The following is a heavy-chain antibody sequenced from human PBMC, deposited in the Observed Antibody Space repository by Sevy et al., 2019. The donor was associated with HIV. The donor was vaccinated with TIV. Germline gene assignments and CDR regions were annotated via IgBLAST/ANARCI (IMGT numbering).Heavy chain of an antibody. Sequence: GGSLRLSCTASGFTFSSHDMVWVRQAPGKGLEWVSGISEGGKNTYYADSVRGRFTISRDDSKITVYLQMNSLRADDTALYYCAREREEDHSSWDFDFWGQGTLVTVSS. CDR1: GFTFSSHD. CDR2: ISEGGKNT. D-gene: IGHD6-13*01. J-gene: IGHJ4*02. CDR3: AREREEDHSSWDFDF. V-gene: IGHV3-23*01.